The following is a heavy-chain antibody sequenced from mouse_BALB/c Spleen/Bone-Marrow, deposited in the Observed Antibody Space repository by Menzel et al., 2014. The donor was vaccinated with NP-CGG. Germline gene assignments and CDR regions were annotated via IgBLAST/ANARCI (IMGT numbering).Heavy chain of an antibody. CDR1: GFTLTDYY. CDR3: ARDIIYGNYWYYDG. D-gene: IGHD2-1*01. CDR2: IRNKAKGYTT. V-gene: IGHV7-3*02. J-gene: IGHJ1*01. Sequence: EVKLVEYGGGLVQHGGSLRLSWATSGFTLTDYYMSWVRQPPGKALEWLGFIRNKAKGYTTEYSASVNGRFTSSRDNSQSILYLQMNALRAEDSATYYGARDIIYGNYWYYDGWGAGTTVTVSS.